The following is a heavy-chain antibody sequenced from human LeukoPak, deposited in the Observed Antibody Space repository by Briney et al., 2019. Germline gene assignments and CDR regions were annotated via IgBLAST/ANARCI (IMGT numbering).Heavy chain of an antibody. Sequence: PGGSLTLSCAASGFTFSSYGMHWVRQAPGKGLEWVAVISYDGSNNYYADSVKGRFTISRDNSKNTLYLQMNSLRAEDTAVYYCARSLFDYWGQGTLVTVSS. D-gene: IGHD2-15*01. J-gene: IGHJ4*02. CDR1: GFTFSSYG. CDR2: ISYDGSNN. CDR3: ARSLFDY. V-gene: IGHV3-30*03.